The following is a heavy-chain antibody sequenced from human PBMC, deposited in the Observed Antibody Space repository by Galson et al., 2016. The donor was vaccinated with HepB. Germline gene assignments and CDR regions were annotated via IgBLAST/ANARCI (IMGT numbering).Heavy chain of an antibody. D-gene: IGHD3-16*01. J-gene: IGHJ6*02. V-gene: IGHV3-48*02. CDR3: ARDAPIGDQFYYYYGMDV. Sequence: SLRLSCAASGFSFSTNNMHWVRQAPGKGLEWVSYISSSSTIYYADSVKGRFTISRDNAKNSLYLQMNSLRDEDTAVYYCARDAPIGDQFYYYYGMDVWGQGTTVTVSS. CDR2: ISSSSTI. CDR1: GFSFSTNN.